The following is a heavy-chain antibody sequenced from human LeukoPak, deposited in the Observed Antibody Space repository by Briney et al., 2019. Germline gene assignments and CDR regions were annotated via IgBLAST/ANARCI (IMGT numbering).Heavy chain of an antibody. D-gene: IGHD6-13*01. V-gene: IGHV1-18*01. CDR1: GYTFTSYG. CDR2: ISAYNGNT. CDR3: AKDGIRYSSSWYDY. Sequence: ASVKVSCKASGYTFTSYGISWVRQAPEQGLEWMGWISAYNGNTNYAQKLQGRVTMTTDTSTSTAYMELRSLRSDDTAVYFQAKDGIRYSSSWYDYWGQGTLVTVSS. J-gene: IGHJ4*02.